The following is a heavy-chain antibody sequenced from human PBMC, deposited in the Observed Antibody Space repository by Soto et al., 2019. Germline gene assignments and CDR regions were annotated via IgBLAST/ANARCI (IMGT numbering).Heavy chain of an antibody. CDR2: INPSGGST. V-gene: IGHV1-46*03. J-gene: IGHJ6*02. D-gene: IGHD3-22*01. CDR1: GYTFTSYC. Sequence: ASVKVSCKASGYTFTSYCMHWVRQAPGQGLEWMGIINPSGGSTSYAQKFQGRVTMTRDTSTSTVYMELSSLRSEDTAVYYCARPYYYDSSGPQPPMDVWGQGTTVTVSS. CDR3: ARPYYYDSSGPQPPMDV.